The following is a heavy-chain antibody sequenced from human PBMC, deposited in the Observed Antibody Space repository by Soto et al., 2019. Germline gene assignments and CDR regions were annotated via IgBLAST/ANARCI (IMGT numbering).Heavy chain of an antibody. CDR2: INAGNGNT. CDR1: GYTFTSYA. J-gene: IGHJ5*02. CDR3: ARGSPLWFDP. Sequence: QVQLVQSGAEEKKPGATVKVSCKASGYTFTSYAMDWVRQAPGQRLEWMGWINAGNGNTKYSQKFQGRVTITRDTSASTVKMELSSLGSADTAVYYCARGSPLWFDPWGQGTLVTVSS. V-gene: IGHV1-3*05.